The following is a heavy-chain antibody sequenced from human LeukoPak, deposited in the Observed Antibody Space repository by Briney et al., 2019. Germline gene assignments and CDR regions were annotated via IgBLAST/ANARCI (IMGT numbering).Heavy chain of an antibody. J-gene: IGHJ4*02. Sequence: GGSLRLSCAASGFTFSSYAMSWVRQAPGKGLEWVSAISGSGGSTNYADSVKGRFTISRDNSKNTLFLQMNSLRAEDTAVYYCARGGYSSSWYHFDYWGQGTLVTVSS. CDR3: ARGGYSSSWYHFDY. V-gene: IGHV3-23*01. CDR1: GFTFSSYA. D-gene: IGHD6-13*01. CDR2: ISGSGGST.